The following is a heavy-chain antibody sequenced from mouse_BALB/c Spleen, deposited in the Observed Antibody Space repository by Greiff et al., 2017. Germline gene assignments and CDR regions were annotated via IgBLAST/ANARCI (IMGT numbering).Heavy chain of an antibody. CDR1: GFTFSSYT. CDR3: ARQGFKYYFDY. V-gene: IGHV5-12-2*01. J-gene: IGHJ2*01. CDR2: ISNGGGST. Sequence: EVKLVESGGGLVQPGGSLKLSCAASGFTFSSYTMSWVRQTPEKRLEWVAYISNGGGSTYYPDTVKGRFTISRDNAKNTLYLQMSSLKSEDTAMYYCARQGFKYYFDYWGQGTTLTVSS.